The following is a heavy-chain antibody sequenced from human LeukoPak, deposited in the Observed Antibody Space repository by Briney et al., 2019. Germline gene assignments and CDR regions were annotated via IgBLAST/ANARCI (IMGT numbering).Heavy chain of an antibody. D-gene: IGHD3-10*01. V-gene: IGHV3-30*04. CDR3: ARVMVRGVISVWCMDV. CDR1: GFTFSSYA. Sequence: GRSLRLSCAASGFTFSSYAMNWVRQAPGKGLEWVAVITYDRSNKYYADSVRGRFTISRDNAKNTLYLQMNSLRAEDTAVYYCARVMVRGVISVWCMDVWGQGTTVTVSS. J-gene: IGHJ6*02. CDR2: ITYDRSNK.